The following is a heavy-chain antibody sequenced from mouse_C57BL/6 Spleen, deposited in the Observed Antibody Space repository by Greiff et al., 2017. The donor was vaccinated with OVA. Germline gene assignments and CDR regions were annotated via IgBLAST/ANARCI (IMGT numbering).Heavy chain of an antibody. CDR1: GYTFTSSW. J-gene: IGHJ3*01. V-gene: IGHV1-50*01. CDR2: IDPSDSYT. D-gene: IGHD1-1*01. Sequence: QVQLQQPGAELVKPGASVKLSCKASGYTFTSSWMQWVKQRPGQGLEWIGEIDPSDSYTNYNQKFKGKATLTVETSSSTAYMQLSSLTSEDSAVYYCARGGGSSYLAWFAYWGQGTLVTVSA. CDR3: ARGGGSSYLAWFAY.